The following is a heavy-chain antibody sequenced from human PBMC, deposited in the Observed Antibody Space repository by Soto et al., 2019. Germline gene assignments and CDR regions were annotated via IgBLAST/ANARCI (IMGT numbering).Heavy chain of an antibody. CDR2: IYYSGST. V-gene: IGHV4-31*03. Sequence: SETLSLTCTVSGGSISSGGYYWSWIRQHPGKGLEWIGYIYYSGSTYYNPSLKSRVTISVDTSKNQFSLKLSSVTAADTAVYYCARDDYGDYVFDYWGQGTLVTVSS. J-gene: IGHJ4*02. D-gene: IGHD4-17*01. CDR1: GGSISSGGYY. CDR3: ARDDYGDYVFDY.